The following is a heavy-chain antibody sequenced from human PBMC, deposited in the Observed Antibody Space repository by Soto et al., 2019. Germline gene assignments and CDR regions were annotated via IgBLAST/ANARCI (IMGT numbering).Heavy chain of an antibody. D-gene: IGHD4-17*01. CDR1: GFTFIDYY. CDR3: AKAGGGVTKRFDS. J-gene: IGHJ4*02. CDR2: ISSSVSYT. Sequence: PGGSLRLSCAASGFTFIDYYMTWILQAPGKGLEWVSYISSSVSYTNYADSVKGRFTISRDNAKNSVYLQMNSLGAADTAVYYLAKAGGGVTKRFDSWGQGTMVTVSS. V-gene: IGHV3-11*06.